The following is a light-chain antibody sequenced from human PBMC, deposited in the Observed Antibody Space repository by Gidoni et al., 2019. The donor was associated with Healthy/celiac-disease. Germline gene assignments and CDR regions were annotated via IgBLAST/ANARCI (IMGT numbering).Light chain of an antibody. J-gene: IGLJ2*01. Sequence: SYELTQPPSASVSPGPTASITCSGDKLGDKYACWYQQKPGQSPVLVIYQDSNRPSGIPERFSGSNSGNTATLTISGTQAMDEADYYCQAWDSSTVVFGGGTKLTVL. CDR3: QAWDSSTVV. CDR1: KLGDKY. V-gene: IGLV3-1*01. CDR2: QDS.